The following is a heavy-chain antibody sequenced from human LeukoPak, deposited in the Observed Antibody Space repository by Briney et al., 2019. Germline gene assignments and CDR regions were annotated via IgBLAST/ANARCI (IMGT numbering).Heavy chain of an antibody. Sequence: SAKVSCKASGGTFSSYAISWVRQAPGQGLEWMGGIIPIFGTANYAQKFQGRVTITADESTSTAYMELSSLRSEDTAVYYCASLGGYYDILTGSLTYYFDYWGQGTLVTVSS. J-gene: IGHJ4*02. CDR2: IIPIFGTA. CDR3: ASLGGYYDILTGSLTYYFDY. D-gene: IGHD3-9*01. V-gene: IGHV1-69*13. CDR1: GGTFSSYA.